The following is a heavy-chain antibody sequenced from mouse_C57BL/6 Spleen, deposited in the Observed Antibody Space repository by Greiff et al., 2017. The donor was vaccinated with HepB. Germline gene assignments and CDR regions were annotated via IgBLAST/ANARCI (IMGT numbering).Heavy chain of an antibody. CDR1: GFTFSSYA. Sequence: EVQLMESGAGLVKPGGSLKLSCAASGFTFSSYAMSWVRQTPEKRLEWVAYISGGGDYIYYADTVKGRFTISRDNARNTLYLQMSSLKSEDTAMYYCTRDYYGSFDYWGQGTTLTVSS. J-gene: IGHJ2*01. CDR3: TRDYYGSFDY. V-gene: IGHV5-9-1*02. CDR2: ISGGGDYI. D-gene: IGHD1-1*01.